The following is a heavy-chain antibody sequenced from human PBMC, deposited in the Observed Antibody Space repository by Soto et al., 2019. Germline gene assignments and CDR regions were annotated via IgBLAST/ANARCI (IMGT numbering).Heavy chain of an antibody. D-gene: IGHD3-22*01. CDR2: IYHSGST. V-gene: IGHV4-30-2*01. CDR1: GGSISSGGYS. Sequence: QLQLQESGSGLVKPSQTLSLTCAVSGGSISSGGYSWSWIRQPPGKGLEWIGYIYHSGSTYYNPSRNSRVAISVDRSKNQFSLKLSSVTAADTAVYYCARDSSGYYYYFDYWGQGTLVTVSS. J-gene: IGHJ4*02. CDR3: ARDSSGYYYYFDY.